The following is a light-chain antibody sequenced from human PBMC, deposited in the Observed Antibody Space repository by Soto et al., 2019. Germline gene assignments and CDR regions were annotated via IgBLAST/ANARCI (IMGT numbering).Light chain of an antibody. CDR2: DVS. CDR3: SSYTSSSTLEV. J-gene: IGLJ1*01. V-gene: IGLV2-14*01. Sequence: ALTQPASVSGSPAQSITISCTGTSSDVGGYNYVSWYQQHPGKAPKLMIYDVSNRPSGVSNRFSGSKSGNTASLTISGLQAEDEADYYCSSYTSSSTLEVFGTGTKVTVL. CDR1: SSDVGGYNY.